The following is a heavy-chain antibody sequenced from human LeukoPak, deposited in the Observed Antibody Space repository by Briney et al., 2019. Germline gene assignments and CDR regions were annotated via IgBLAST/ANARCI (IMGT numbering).Heavy chain of an antibody. Sequence: PSETLSLTCTVSGGSISSYYWSWIRQPPGKGLEWIGYIFYSGSTYYNPSLKSRVTISVDTSKNQFSLKLSSVTAADTAVYYCARGSDYYDSSGYYSWYYFDYWGQGTLVTVSS. J-gene: IGHJ4*02. CDR2: IFYSGST. D-gene: IGHD3-22*01. CDR1: GGSISSYY. V-gene: IGHV4-59*12. CDR3: ARGSDYYDSSGYYSWYYFDY.